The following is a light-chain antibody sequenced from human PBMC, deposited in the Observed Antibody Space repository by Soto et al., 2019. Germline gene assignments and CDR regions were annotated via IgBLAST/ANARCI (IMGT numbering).Light chain of an antibody. CDR3: GTWDSSLGAGV. CDR2: DNN. J-gene: IGLJ2*01. Sequence: QSVLTQPPSVSAAPGQKVTISCSGSSSNIGNNYVSWYQQLPGTAPKLLIYDNNKRPSVIPDRFSGSKSGTSATLGITGLKTGDEADYYCGTWDSSLGAGVFGGGTKLTVL. CDR1: SSNIGNNY. V-gene: IGLV1-51*01.